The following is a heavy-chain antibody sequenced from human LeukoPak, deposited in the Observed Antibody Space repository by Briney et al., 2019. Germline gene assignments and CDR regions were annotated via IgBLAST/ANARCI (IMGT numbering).Heavy chain of an antibody. D-gene: IGHD6-19*01. V-gene: IGHV4-34*01. CDR1: GGSFSGYY. Sequence: SETLSLTCAVYGGSFSGYYWSWIRQPPGKGLEWIGEINHSGSTDYNPSLKSRVTISVDTSKNQFSLKLSSVTAADTAVYYCARHDSSGWYGDAFDIWGQGTMVTVSS. CDR2: INHSGST. J-gene: IGHJ3*02. CDR3: ARHDSSGWYGDAFDI.